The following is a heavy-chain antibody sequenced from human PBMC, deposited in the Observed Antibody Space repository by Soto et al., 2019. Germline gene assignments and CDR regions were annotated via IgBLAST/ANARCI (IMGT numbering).Heavy chain of an antibody. CDR2: MNHNSGNT. V-gene: IGHV1-8*01. D-gene: IGHD3-22*01. CDR3: ARDYYDSSGYFDY. CDR1: GYTFTSYD. Sequence: ASVKDSCKASGYTFTSYDINWVRQATGQGLEWMGWMNHNSGNTGYAQKFQGRVTMTSNTSISTVHMELRSMRSKDTAVYYCARDYYDSSGYFDYWGQGTLVTVSS. J-gene: IGHJ4*02.